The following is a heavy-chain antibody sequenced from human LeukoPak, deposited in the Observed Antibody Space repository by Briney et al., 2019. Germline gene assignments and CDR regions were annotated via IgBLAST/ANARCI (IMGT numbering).Heavy chain of an antibody. CDR2: INPNSGDA. Sequence: RRASVKVSCKASGYTFTGYYMHWVRQAPGQGLEWMGWINPNSGDANYAQKFQGRVTMTRDTSISTAYMELSRLRSDDTAVYYCARDERYDSSGYPFDYWGQGTLVTVSS. V-gene: IGHV1-2*02. CDR3: ARDERYDSSGYPFDY. CDR1: GYTFTGYY. D-gene: IGHD3-22*01. J-gene: IGHJ4*02.